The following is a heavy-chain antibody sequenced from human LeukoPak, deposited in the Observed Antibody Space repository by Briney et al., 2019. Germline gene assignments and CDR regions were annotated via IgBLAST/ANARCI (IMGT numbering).Heavy chain of an antibody. Sequence: ASVKVSCKASGYTFTGCYMHWVRQAPGQGLEWMGWINPNSGGTNYAQKFQGRVTMTRDTSISTAYMELSRLRSDDTAVYYCARDRSPWVGATTIRFDYWGQGTLVTVSS. V-gene: IGHV1-2*02. CDR1: GYTFTGCY. CDR3: ARDRSPWVGATTIRFDY. J-gene: IGHJ4*02. CDR2: INPNSGGT. D-gene: IGHD1-26*01.